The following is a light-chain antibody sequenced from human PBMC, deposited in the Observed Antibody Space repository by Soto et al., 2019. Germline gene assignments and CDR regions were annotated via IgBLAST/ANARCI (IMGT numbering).Light chain of an antibody. Sequence: DIQMTQSPSTLSGSVGDRVTITCRASQTISSWLAWYQQKPGKAPKLLIYKASTLKSGVPSRFSGSGSGTEFSLTISSLQPDDFATYFCQQYESQSTFGQGTKVDIK. CDR2: KAS. CDR1: QTISSW. V-gene: IGKV1-5*03. CDR3: QQYESQST. J-gene: IGKJ1*01.